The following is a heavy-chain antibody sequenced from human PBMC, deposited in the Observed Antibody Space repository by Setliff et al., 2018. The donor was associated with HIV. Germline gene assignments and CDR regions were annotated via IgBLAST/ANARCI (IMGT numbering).Heavy chain of an antibody. V-gene: IGHV4-59*02. CDR1: SGSVNNYW. D-gene: IGHD3-22*01. J-gene: IGHJ4*02. Sequence: SETLSLTCNVSSGSVNNYWWTWIRQPPGKGLEWISYIYYSGSTYYNPSLKSRVTISVDTSKNQFSLMLSSVTAADTAVYYCARLGDYDSSGYSWFDYWGQGTLVTVSS. CDR3: ARLGDYDSSGYSWFDY. CDR2: IYYSGST.